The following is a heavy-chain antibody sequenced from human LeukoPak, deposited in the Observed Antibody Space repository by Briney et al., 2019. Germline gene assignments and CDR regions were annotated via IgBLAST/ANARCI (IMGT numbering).Heavy chain of an antibody. Sequence: PGGSLRLSCAASGFTFSSYWMHWVRQAPGKGLVWVSRINSDGSSTSYADSVKGRFTISRDDSKNTLFLHMNTLRAEDTAVYYCAKDRAWKFYFDSWGQGTLVTVSS. J-gene: IGHJ4*02. V-gene: IGHV3-74*01. CDR1: GFTFSSYW. D-gene: IGHD1-1*01. CDR2: INSDGSST. CDR3: AKDRAWKFYFDS.